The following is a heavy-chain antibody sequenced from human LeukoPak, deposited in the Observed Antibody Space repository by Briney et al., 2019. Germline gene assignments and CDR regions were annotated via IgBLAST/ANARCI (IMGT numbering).Heavy chain of an antibody. CDR2: IYYSGST. J-gene: IGHJ4*02. Sequence: SETLSLTCTVSGGSISSSSYYWGWIRQPPGKGLEWIGSIYYSGSTYYNPSLKSRVTISVDTSKNQFSQKLSSVTAADTAVYYCASSCSTSCYNFDYWGQGTLVTVSS. CDR1: GGSISSSSYY. D-gene: IGHD2-2*02. V-gene: IGHV4-39*07. CDR3: ASSCSTSCYNFDY.